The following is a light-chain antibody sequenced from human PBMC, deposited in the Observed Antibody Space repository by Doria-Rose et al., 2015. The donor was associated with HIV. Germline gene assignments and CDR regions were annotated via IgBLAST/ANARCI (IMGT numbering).Light chain of an antibody. CDR1: QSVSSN. CDR2: DAS. CDR3: QQRSNWPPIFT. V-gene: IGKV3-11*01. Sequence: EIVLTQSPATLSLSPGERATLSCRASQSVSSNLAWYQQKPGQAPRFLIYDASNRATGIPARFSGSGSGTDFTLTISSLEPEDFVVYFCQQRSNWPPIFTFGPGTKVDI. J-gene: IGKJ3*01.